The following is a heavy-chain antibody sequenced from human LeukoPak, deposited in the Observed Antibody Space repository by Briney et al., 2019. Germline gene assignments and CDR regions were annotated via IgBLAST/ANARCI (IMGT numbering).Heavy chain of an antibody. CDR1: EFTFSSYW. CDR3: ARAPDYGEPIDY. J-gene: IGHJ4*02. CDR2: IKQDGSER. V-gene: IGHV3-7*01. D-gene: IGHD4-17*01. Sequence: GGSLRLSCAASEFTFSSYWMSWVRQAPGKGLEWVANIKQDGSERNYVDSVNGRFTISRDDAKNSLYLQMNSLRAEDTAVYYCARAPDYGEPIDYWGQGTLVTVSS.